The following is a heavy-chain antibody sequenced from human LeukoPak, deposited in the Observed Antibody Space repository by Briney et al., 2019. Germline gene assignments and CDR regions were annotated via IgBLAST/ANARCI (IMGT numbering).Heavy chain of an antibody. V-gene: IGHV1-8*01. CDR1: GYTFTSYD. CDR2: MNPNSGNT. J-gene: IGHJ4*02. CDR3: ARGTNRYCSSTSCDDSLDY. D-gene: IGHD2-2*01. Sequence: ASVKVSCKASGYTFTSYDINWVRQATGQGLEWMGWMNPNSGNTGYAQKFQGRVTMTRNTSISTAYMELSSLRSEDTAVYYCARGTNRYCSSTSCDDSLDYWGKGTLVTVSS.